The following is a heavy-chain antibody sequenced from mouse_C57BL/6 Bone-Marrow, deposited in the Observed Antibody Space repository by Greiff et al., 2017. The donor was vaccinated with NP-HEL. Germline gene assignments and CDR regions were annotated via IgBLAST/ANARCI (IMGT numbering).Heavy chain of an antibody. D-gene: IGHD2-3*01. CDR3: TGEGWLLHYYAMDY. Sequence: EVKLEESGGGLVQPGGSMKLSCVASGFTFSNYWMNWVRQSPEKGLEWVAQIRLKSDNYATHYAESVKGRFTISRDDSKSSVYLKMNNLRAEDTGIYYCTGEGWLLHYYAMDYWGQGTSVTVSS. J-gene: IGHJ4*01. CDR1: GFTFSNYW. CDR2: IRLKSDNYAT. V-gene: IGHV6-3*01.